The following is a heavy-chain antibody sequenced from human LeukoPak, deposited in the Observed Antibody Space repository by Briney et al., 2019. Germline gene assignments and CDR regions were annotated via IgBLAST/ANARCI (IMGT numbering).Heavy chain of an antibody. J-gene: IGHJ2*01. V-gene: IGHV4-4*07. CDR3: ARNRRGHTVVVSRFFDV. CDR2: VDSSGSP. D-gene: IGHD2-21*01. Sequence: SETLSLSCIVSDGTISSYYWSWVRQSAGKGLEWLGHVDSSGSPTYNPSLDSRVTISVDKTKRQFYLQLRSVTAADTAVYYCARNRRGHTVVVSRFFDVWGRGTRDTVSS. CDR1: DGTISSYY.